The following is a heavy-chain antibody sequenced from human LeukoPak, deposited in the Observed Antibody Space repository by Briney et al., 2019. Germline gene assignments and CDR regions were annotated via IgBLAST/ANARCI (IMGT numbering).Heavy chain of an antibody. V-gene: IGHV3-30*18. Sequence: PGGSLRLSCAASQFTFSSYDMHWVRQAPGKGLHWVAIISSDGGVTYYADSVRGQFTISRDNSKNSLSLQMNSLRVEDTAVYFCAKHFFRDYVNWYFDVWGRGTLVTVSS. D-gene: IGHD4-17*01. CDR2: ISSDGGVT. J-gene: IGHJ2*01. CDR1: QFTFSSYD. CDR3: AKHFFRDYVNWYFDV.